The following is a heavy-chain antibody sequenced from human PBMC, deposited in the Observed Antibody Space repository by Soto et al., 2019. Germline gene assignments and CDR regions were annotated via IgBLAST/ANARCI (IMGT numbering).Heavy chain of an antibody. CDR1: GGSISNSSYY. CDR2: IYYSGTS. D-gene: IGHD5-12*01. CDR3: TKLQRRWLNSDY. V-gene: IGHV4-39*01. Sequence: LPETLSLTCTVSGGSISNSSYYWGWIRQPPGKGLEWIGHIYYSGTSYSNPSLKGRVTLSVDTSKNQFSLKLNSVTAADTAVYYCTKLQRRWLNSDYWGKEPWSPSPQ. J-gene: IGHJ4*01.